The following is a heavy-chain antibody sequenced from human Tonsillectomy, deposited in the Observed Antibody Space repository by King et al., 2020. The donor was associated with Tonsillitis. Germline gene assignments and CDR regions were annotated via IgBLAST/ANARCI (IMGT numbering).Heavy chain of an antibody. J-gene: IGHJ5*02. CDR3: ATSSYYDILIGPTGFDP. D-gene: IGHD3-9*01. Sequence: VQLVESGGGVVQPGRSLRLSCSASGFTFSTYGMHWVRQAPGTGLEWVAVISYDGSNKYYADSVKGQFTISRDNSKNTLYLQMNSLRAEDTAVYYCATSSYYDILIGPTGFDPWGQGTLVTVSS. CDR2: ISYDGSNK. V-gene: IGHV3-33*05. CDR1: GFTFSTYG.